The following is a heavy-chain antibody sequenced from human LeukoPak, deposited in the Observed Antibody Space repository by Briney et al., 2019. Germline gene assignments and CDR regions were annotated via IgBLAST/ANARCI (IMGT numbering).Heavy chain of an antibody. CDR3: ARDLDFSSGPSDAFDI. CDR2: IHYSGST. CDR1: GGSISGFY. J-gene: IGHJ3*02. D-gene: IGHD6-19*01. Sequence: SETLSLTCTVSGGSISGFYWSWLRQPPGKGLEWIGYIHYSGSTNYNPSLKGRVTISVDTSKNQFSLRLNSVTAADTAVYYCARDLDFSSGPSDAFDIWGQGTMVTVSS. V-gene: IGHV4-59*01.